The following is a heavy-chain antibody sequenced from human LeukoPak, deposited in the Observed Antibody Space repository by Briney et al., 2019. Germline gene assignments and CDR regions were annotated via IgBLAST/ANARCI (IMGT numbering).Heavy chain of an antibody. J-gene: IGHJ3*02. CDR3: AKEINHQWLVPLDAFDI. CDR1: GFSFTSYA. V-gene: IGHV3-23*01. D-gene: IGHD6-19*01. CDR2: ISGSGTTI. Sequence: PGGSLRLSCAASGFSFTSYAMSWLRQAPGKGLDWVSGISGSGTTIYYADSAKGRFTISRDNSKNTLYLQMNSMRAEDTAVYYCAKEINHQWLVPLDAFDIWGQGTMVTVSS.